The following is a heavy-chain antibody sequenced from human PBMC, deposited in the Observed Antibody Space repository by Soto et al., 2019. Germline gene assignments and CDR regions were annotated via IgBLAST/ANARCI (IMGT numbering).Heavy chain of an antibody. V-gene: IGHV5-51*01. CDR1: GYSFTSYW. D-gene: IGHD3-10*01. Sequence: EVQLVQSGAEVKKPGESLKISCKGSGYSFTSYWIGWLRQMPGKGLEWMGIIYPGDSDTRYSPSFQGQVTISADKSISTAYLQWSSLKASDTAMYYCARASMVRGVIGGMDVWGQGTTVTVSS. J-gene: IGHJ6*02. CDR3: ARASMVRGVIGGMDV. CDR2: IYPGDSDT.